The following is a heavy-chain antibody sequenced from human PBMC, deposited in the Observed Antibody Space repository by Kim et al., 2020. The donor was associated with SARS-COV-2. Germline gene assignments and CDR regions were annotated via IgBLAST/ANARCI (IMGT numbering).Heavy chain of an antibody. CDR1: GFSFGSAA. J-gene: IGHJ6*02. CDR3: ARGNYYESVSLSDYYNGMDV. V-gene: IGHV3-30-3*01. CDR2: ISYDGRNK. Sequence: GGSLRLSCAASGFSFGSAAMNWVRQAPGKGLEWVAVISYDGRNKYYADSVKGRFTISRDNPKNTLYLQMNSLRAEDTAVYYCARGNYYESVSLSDYYNGMDVWGQGTPVTVSS. D-gene: IGHD3-10*01.